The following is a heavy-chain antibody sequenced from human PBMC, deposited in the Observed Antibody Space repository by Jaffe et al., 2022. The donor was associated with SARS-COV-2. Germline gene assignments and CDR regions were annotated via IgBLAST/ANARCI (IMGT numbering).Heavy chain of an antibody. CDR3: ASGGAYSNPTGGWFDP. D-gene: IGHD4-4*01. J-gene: IGHJ5*02. CDR2: IYTSGST. V-gene: IGHV4-61*02. CDR1: GGSISSGSYY. Sequence: QVQLQESGPGLVKPSQTLSLTCTVSGGSISSGSYYWSWIRQPAGKGLEWIGRIYTSGSTNYNPSLKSRVTISVDTSKNQFSLKLSSVTAADTAVYYCASGGAYSNPTGGWFDPWGQGTLVTVSS.